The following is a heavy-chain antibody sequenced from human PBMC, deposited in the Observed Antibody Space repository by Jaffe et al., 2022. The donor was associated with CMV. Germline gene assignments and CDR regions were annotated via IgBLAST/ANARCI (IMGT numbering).Heavy chain of an antibody. CDR1: GDSVSSNSAA. Sequence: QVQLQQSGPGLVKPSQTLSLTCAISGDSVSSNSAAWNWIRQSPSRGLEWLGRTYYRSKWYNDYAVSVKSRITINPDTSKNQFSLQLNSVTPEDTAVYYCARDPFYDFWSGYDYYGMDVWGQGTTVTVSS. CDR3: ARDPFYDFWSGYDYYGMDV. D-gene: IGHD3-3*01. CDR2: TYYRSKWYN. J-gene: IGHJ6*02. V-gene: IGHV6-1*01.